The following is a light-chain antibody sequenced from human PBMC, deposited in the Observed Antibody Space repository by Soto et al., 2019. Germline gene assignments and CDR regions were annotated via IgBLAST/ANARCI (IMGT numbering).Light chain of an antibody. CDR2: DVS. V-gene: IGLV2-14*01. Sequence: QSALTQPASVSGSPGQSITISCTGTSSDVGGYNYVSWYQQHPGKAPKLMIYDVSNRPSGVSNRFSGFKSGNTASLTISGLQAVDEADYYCSSYTSTSSVVFGGGTKLTVL. J-gene: IGLJ2*01. CDR1: SSDVGGYNY. CDR3: SSYTSTSSVV.